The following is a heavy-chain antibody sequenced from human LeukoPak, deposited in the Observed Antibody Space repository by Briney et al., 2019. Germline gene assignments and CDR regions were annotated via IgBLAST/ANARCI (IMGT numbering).Heavy chain of an antibody. D-gene: IGHD5-12*01. Sequence: GGSLRLSCAACGFTYSSYGMHWVRQAPGKGLEGVAVISYDGRNKYYADSVNGRFTISRDNSKNTLYLEMNSLRAEDTAVYYCAKDLSGSFDPWGQGTLVTVSS. J-gene: IGHJ5*02. V-gene: IGHV3-30*18. CDR3: AKDLSGSFDP. CDR1: GFTYSSYG. CDR2: ISYDGRNK.